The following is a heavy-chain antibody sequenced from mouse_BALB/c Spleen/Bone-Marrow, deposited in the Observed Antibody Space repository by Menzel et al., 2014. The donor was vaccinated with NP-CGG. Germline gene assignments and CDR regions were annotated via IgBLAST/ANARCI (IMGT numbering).Heavy chain of an antibody. CDR2: IYPGSGST. CDR3: VTEPYYGRQYYFDY. CDR1: GYTFTDYV. J-gene: IGHJ2*01. Sequence: QVQLQQSGPELVKPGASVKMSCKASGYTFTDYVISWVKQRTGQGLEWIGEIYPGSGSTYYNETFKGKATLTADKSSNTVYMQLISLTSEDSAVFFCVTEPYYGRQYYFDYWGQGTTLTVSS. D-gene: IGHD1-1*02. V-gene: IGHV1-81*01.